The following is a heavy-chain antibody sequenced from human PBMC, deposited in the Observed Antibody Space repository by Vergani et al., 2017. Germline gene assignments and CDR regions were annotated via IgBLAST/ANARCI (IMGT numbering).Heavy chain of an antibody. V-gene: IGHV3-11*01. J-gene: IGHJ4*02. Sequence: QVQLVESGGGLVKPGGSLRLSCAASGFTFSDYYMSWIRQALGKGLEWVSYISSSGSTIYYADSVKGRFTISRDNAKNSLYLQMNSLRAEDTAVYYCASPTALGYCSSTSCPLRDWGQGTLVTVSS. CDR2: ISSSGSTI. CDR1: GFTFSDYY. D-gene: IGHD2-2*01. CDR3: ASPTALGYCSSTSCPLRD.